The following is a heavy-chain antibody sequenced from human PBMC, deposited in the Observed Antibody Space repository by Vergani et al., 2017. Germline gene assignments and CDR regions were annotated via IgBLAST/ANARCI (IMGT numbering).Heavy chain of an antibody. CDR2: ISGSGGST. J-gene: IGHJ4*02. D-gene: IGHD3-3*01. V-gene: IGHV3-23*04. Sequence: VQLVESGGGVVQPGRSLRLSCAASGFTFSSYAMSWVRQAPGKGLEWVSAISGSGGSTYYADSVKGRFTISRDNSKNTLYLQMNSLRAEDTAVYYCAKDAGYYDFWSGYSYYFDYWGQGTLVTVSS. CDR1: GFTFSSYA. CDR3: AKDAGYYDFWSGYSYYFDY.